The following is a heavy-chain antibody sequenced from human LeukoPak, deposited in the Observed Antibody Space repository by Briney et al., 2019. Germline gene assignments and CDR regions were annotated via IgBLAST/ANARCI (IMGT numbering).Heavy chain of an antibody. CDR2: IYYSGST. CDR1: GGSISSGGYY. V-gene: IGHV4-31*03. Sequence: PSQTLSLTCTVSGGSISSGGYYWSWTRQHPGKGLEWIGYIYYSGSTYYNPSLKSRVTISVDTSKNQFSLKLSSVTAADTAVYYCAILPLGYCSGGSCSGLDYWGQGTLVTVSS. J-gene: IGHJ4*02. CDR3: AILPLGYCSGGSCSGLDY. D-gene: IGHD2-15*01.